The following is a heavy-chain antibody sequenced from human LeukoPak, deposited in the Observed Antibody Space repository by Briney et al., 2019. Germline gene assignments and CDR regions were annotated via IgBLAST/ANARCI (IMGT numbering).Heavy chain of an antibody. J-gene: IGHJ6*02. CDR3: DLHCSSSSCYLYGMDV. CDR1: GFTFSRFG. Sequence: GGSLRLSCAASGFTFSRFGMNWVRQAPGKGLEWVSYISSSSSTIYYADSVKGRFTISRDNAKNSLYLQMNSLRAEDTAVYYCDLHCSSSSCYLYGMDVWGQGTTVTVSS. D-gene: IGHD2-2*01. V-gene: IGHV3-48*01. CDR2: ISSSSSTI.